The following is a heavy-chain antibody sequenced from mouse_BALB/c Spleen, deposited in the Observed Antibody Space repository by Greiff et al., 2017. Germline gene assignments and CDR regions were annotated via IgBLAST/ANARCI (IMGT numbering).Heavy chain of an antibody. D-gene: IGHD1-1*01. V-gene: IGHV14-1*02. CDR1: GFNIKDYY. J-gene: IGHJ3*01. CDR2: IDPENGNT. Sequence: EVKLMESGAELVRPGALVKLSCKASGFNIKDYYMHWVKQRPEQGLEWIGWIDPENGNTIYDPKFQGKASITADTSSNTAYLQLSSLTSEDTAVYYCARVYYYGSTAYWGQGTLVTVSA. CDR3: ARVYYYGSTAY.